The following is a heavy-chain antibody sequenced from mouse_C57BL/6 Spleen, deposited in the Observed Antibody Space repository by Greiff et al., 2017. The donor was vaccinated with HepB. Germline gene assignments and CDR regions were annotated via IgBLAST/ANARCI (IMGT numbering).Heavy chain of an antibody. D-gene: IGHD2-2*01. V-gene: IGHV1-50*01. CDR3: ARGEIYYGYPDYYFDY. CDR1: GYTFTSYW. CDR2: IDPSDSYT. J-gene: IGHJ2*01. Sequence: VQLQQPGAELVKPGASVKLSCKASGYTFTSYWMQWVKQRPGQGLEWIGEIDPSDSYTNYNQKFKGKATLTVDTSSSTAYMQLSSLTSEDSAVYYCARGEIYYGYPDYYFDYWGQGTTLTVSS.